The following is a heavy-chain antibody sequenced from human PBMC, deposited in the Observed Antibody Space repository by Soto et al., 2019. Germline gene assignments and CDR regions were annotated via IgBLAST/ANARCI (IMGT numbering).Heavy chain of an antibody. CDR1: GYTFTSYG. J-gene: IGHJ4*02. D-gene: IGHD2-8*02. Sequence: QVQLVQSGSEVKKPGASVRVSCKASGYTFTSYGLSWVRQAPGQGLEWMGWISAYNCNTNYAQKLQGRVTMTTDTFKIIAYTELRSQRYDDTAVYYCARVKGDGTGSDNGYCGQGTLGSFYS. CDR2: ISAYNCNT. V-gene: IGHV1-18*01. CDR3: ARVKGDGTGSDNGY.